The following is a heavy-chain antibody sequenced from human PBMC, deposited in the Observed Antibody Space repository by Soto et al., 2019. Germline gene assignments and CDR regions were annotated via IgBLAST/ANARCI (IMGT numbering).Heavy chain of an antibody. CDR2: IYYSGSQ. CDR1: GGSITSYF. Sequence: SETLSLTCTVYGGSITSYFWSWIRQSPGKGLEWIGHIYYSGSQSYSPSSKTRASISGTTPKEQFTLDGPSWNVKDRPVYYLRRAGTNMVQFDYWGQGTLVTVSS. V-gene: IGHV4-59*01. CDR3: RRAGTNMVQFDY. D-gene: IGHD3-10*01. J-gene: IGHJ4*02.